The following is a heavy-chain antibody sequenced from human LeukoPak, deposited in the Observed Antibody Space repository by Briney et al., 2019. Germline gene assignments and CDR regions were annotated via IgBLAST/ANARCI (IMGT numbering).Heavy chain of an antibody. Sequence: SETLSLTCAVYGGSFSGYYWSWIRQPPGKGLEWIGGINHSGSTNYNPSLKSRVTISVDTSKNQFSLKLSSVTAADTAVYYCARRPSIQLWSLFDYWGQGTLVTVSS. CDR2: INHSGST. CDR3: ARRPSIQLWSLFDY. CDR1: GGSFSGYY. D-gene: IGHD5-18*01. J-gene: IGHJ4*02. V-gene: IGHV4-34*01.